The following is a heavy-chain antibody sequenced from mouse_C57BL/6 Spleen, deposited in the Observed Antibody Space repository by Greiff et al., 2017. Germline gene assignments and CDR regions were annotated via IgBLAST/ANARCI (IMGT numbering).Heavy chain of an antibody. J-gene: IGHJ3*01. CDR3: ARGDYDAFAY. CDR2: ISYDGSN. V-gene: IGHV3-6*01. CDR1: GYSITSGYY. D-gene: IGHD2-4*01. Sequence: EVQLQQSGPGLVKPSQSLSLTCSVTGYSITSGYYWNWIRQFPGNKLEWMGYISYDGSNNYNPSLKNRISITRDTSKNQFFLKLNSVTTEDTATYYCARGDYDAFAYWGQGTLVTVSA.